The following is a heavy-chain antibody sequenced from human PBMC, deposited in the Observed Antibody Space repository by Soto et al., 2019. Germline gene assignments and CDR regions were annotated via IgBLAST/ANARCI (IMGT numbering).Heavy chain of an antibody. CDR1: GGFVSSGNYY. Sequence: QVQLQQWGAGLLKPSETLSLTCAVYGGFVSSGNYYWSWIRQPPGKGLEWIGEMSHSGGTHFNPSLKSRVTIPVDTSKNQFSLKMSSVTAADTALYYCARVERGTATTVVDAFDIWGPGTMVTVSS. V-gene: IGHV4-34*01. CDR2: MSHSGGT. D-gene: IGHD1-1*01. J-gene: IGHJ3*02. CDR3: ARVERGTATTVVDAFDI.